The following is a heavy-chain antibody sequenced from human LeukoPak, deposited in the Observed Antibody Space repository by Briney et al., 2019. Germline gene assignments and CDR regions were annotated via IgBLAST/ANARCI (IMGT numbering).Heavy chain of an antibody. J-gene: IGHJ4*02. CDR1: GFTFSSYG. Sequence: GGSLGLSCAASGFTFSSYGMHWVRQAPGKGMEWVAVISYDGSNKYYADSVKGRFTISRDNSKNTLYLQMNSLRAEDTAVYYCARGSYGFRYYFDYWGQGTLVTVSS. V-gene: IGHV3-30*03. CDR3: ARGSYGFRYYFDY. D-gene: IGHD1-26*01. CDR2: ISYDGSNK.